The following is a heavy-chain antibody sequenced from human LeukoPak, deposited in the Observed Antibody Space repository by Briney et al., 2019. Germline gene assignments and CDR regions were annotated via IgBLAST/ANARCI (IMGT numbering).Heavy chain of an antibody. CDR2: IKDDGSKK. CDR3: VRDYQGD. D-gene: IGHD2-2*01. V-gene: IGHV3-7*03. CDR1: GFTFSSYS. Sequence: PGGSLRLSCAASGFTFSSYSMNWVRQAPGKGLEWVANIKDDGSKKYYVDSVRGRFTISRDNAHNSLFLQMNSLTAEDTAVYYCVRDYQGDWGQGTLVTVSS. J-gene: IGHJ4*02.